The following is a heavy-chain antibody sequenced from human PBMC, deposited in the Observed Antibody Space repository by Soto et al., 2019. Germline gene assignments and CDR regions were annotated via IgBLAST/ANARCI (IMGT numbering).Heavy chain of an antibody. Sequence: EVQLLESGGGLVQPGGSLRLSCAASGFTFSSYAMSWVRQAPGKGLEWVSAISGSGGSTYYADSVKGRFTISRANSKNTLYLQMNSLRAEDTAVYYCDVGSGVAGSFDYWGQGTLVTVSS. D-gene: IGHD6-19*01. CDR3: DVGSGVAGSFDY. CDR1: GFTFSSYA. J-gene: IGHJ4*02. V-gene: IGHV3-23*01. CDR2: ISGSGGST.